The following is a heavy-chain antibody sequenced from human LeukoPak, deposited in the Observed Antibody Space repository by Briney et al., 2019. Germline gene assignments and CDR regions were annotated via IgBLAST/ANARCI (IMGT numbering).Heavy chain of an antibody. V-gene: IGHV4-59*01. CDR1: GGSISSYY. J-gene: IGHJ4*02. CDR2: IYYGGST. D-gene: IGHD3-3*01. CDR3: ARSITIFGVVTQTRFFDY. Sequence: PSETLSLTCTVSGGSISSYYWSWIRQPPGKGLEWIGYIYYGGSTNYNPSLKSRVTISVDTSKNQFSLKLSSVTAADTAVYYCARSITIFGVVTQTRFFDYWGQGTLVTVSS.